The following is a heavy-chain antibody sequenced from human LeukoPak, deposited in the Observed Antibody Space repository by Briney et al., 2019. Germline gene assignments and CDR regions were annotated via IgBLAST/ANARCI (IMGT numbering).Heavy chain of an antibody. CDR2: VYYSGST. J-gene: IGHJ4*02. Sequence: SETLSLTCTVSGGSISSGGYYWSWIRQHPGKGLEWIGYVYYSGSTYYNPSLKSRVTIPVDTSKNQFSLKLSSVTAADTAVYYCARDWGGYSGYDWGGSYFDYWGQGTLVTVSS. V-gene: IGHV4-31*03. CDR3: ARDWGGYSGYDWGGSYFDY. D-gene: IGHD5-12*01. CDR1: GGSISSGGYY.